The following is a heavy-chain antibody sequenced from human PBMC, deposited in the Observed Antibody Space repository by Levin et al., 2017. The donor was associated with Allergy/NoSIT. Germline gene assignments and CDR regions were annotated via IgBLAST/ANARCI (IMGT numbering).Heavy chain of an antibody. J-gene: IGHJ3*02. V-gene: IGHV4-39*01. CDR3: ARHPDTVAFDI. D-gene: IGHD4-17*01. CDR1: GGSISSSSYY. CDR2: IYYSGST. Sequence: SETLSLTCTVSGGSISSSSYYWGWIRQPPGKGLEWIGSIYYSGSTYYNPSLKSRVTISVDTSKNQFSLKLSSVTAADTAVYYCARHPDTVAFDIWGQGTMVTVSS.